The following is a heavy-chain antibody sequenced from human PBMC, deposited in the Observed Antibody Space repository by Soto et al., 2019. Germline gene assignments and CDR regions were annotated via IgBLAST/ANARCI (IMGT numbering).Heavy chain of an antibody. CDR2: ISGSGGST. Sequence: EVQLLESGGGLLQPGGSLRLSCAASGFTFSNYAMTWVRQAPGKGLEWVSAISGSGGSTYYADSVKGRFIISRDNSKNSLYLQMNSLRAEDTAVYYCAKGGGGVARGLDYWGQGTLLTVSS. D-gene: IGHD3-3*01. CDR3: AKGGGGVARGLDY. CDR1: GFTFSNYA. J-gene: IGHJ4*02. V-gene: IGHV3-23*01.